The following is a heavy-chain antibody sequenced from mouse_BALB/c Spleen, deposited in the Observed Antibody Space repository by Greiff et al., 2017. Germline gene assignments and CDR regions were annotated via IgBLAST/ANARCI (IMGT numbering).Heavy chain of an antibody. V-gene: IGHV2-9*02. D-gene: IGHD2-14*01. CDR2: IWAGGST. Sequence: VQLVESGPGLVAPSQSLSITCTVSGFSLTSYGVHWVRQPPGKGLEWLGVIWAGGSTNYNSALMSRLSISKDNSKSQVFLKMNSLQTDDTAMYYCARHYRYDVDYAMDYWGQGTSVTVSS. CDR1: GFSLTSYG. J-gene: IGHJ4*01. CDR3: ARHYRYDVDYAMDY.